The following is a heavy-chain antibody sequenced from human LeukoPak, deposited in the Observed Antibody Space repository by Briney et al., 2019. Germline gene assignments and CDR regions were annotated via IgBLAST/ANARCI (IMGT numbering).Heavy chain of an antibody. CDR1: GFTVSSNY. J-gene: IGHJ4*02. CDR3: APEDFWSGSRYY. D-gene: IGHD3-3*01. Sequence: GGSLRLSCAASGFTVSSNYMSWVRQAPGKGLEWVSAISGSGGSTYYADSVKGRFTISRDNSKNTLYLQMNSLRAEDTAVYYCAPEDFWSGSRYYWGQGTLVTVSS. V-gene: IGHV3-23*01. CDR2: ISGSGGST.